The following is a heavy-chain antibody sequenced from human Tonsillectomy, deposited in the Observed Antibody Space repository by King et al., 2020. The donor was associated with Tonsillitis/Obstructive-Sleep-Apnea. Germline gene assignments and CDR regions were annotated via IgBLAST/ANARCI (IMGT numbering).Heavy chain of an antibody. Sequence: QLVQSGGGLVQPGGSLRLSCVASGFTLNHYWMTWVRQAPGKGLEWVANIKEDGCEKNYVDSVKGRFTVSRDNARNSLYLQMNSLRAEDTAVYYCARDLSVVVAAIWYDVHDIWGQGTMVTVSP. CDR2: IKEDGCEK. CDR1: GFTLNHYW. J-gene: IGHJ3*02. CDR3: ARDLSVVVAAIWYDVHDI. V-gene: IGHV3-7*01. D-gene: IGHD2-21*02.